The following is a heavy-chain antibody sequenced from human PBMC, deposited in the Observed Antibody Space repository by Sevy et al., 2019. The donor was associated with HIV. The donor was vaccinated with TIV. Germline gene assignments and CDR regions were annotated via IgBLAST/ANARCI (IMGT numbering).Heavy chain of an antibody. Sequence: SETLSLTCNVSGVSITRSYWNWIRQTPGKGLEWIAFVYYTGKTNYNPSLKSRVTVSLDTSKSQFSLKLSSVTAAYTAVYYCARGGAGRQFDYYYYMDVWGKGTTVTVSS. V-gene: IGHV4-59*01. CDR3: ARGGAGRQFDYYYYMDV. CDR2: VYYTGKT. D-gene: IGHD6-6*01. CDR1: GVSITRSY. J-gene: IGHJ6*03.